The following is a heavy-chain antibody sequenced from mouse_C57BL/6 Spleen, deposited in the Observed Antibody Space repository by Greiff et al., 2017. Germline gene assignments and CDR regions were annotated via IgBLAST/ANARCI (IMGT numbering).Heavy chain of an antibody. CDR1: GFTFSDYY. Sequence: EVKLVESGGGLVQPGGSLKLSCAASGFTFSDYYMYWVRQTPEKRLEWVAYISNGGGSTYYPDTVKGRFTISRDNAKNALYLQMSRLKSEDTAMYYCARHTRGSSPWYFDVWGTGTTVTVSS. CDR2: ISNGGGST. J-gene: IGHJ1*03. CDR3: ARHTRGSSPWYFDV. D-gene: IGHD1-1*01. V-gene: IGHV5-12*01.